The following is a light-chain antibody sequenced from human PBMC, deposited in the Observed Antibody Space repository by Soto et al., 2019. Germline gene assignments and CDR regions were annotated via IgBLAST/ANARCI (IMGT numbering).Light chain of an antibody. CDR3: LQLNTYPFT. CDR2: AAS. V-gene: IGKV1-9*01. J-gene: IGKJ3*01. Sequence: IQLTQSPSSLSASVGDRVTITCRASQGVTSYLAWYQQKPGKAPKLLIYAASTLQSAVPSRYSGSGSVTYFSLTISSLQPDDFSTYYCLQLNTYPFTFGPGTKVEIK. CDR1: QGVTSY.